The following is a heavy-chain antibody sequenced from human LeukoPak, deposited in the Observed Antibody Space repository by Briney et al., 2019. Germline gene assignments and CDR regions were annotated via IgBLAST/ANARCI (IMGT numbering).Heavy chain of an antibody. CDR3: ARNSITMVRGVIGY. Sequence: PGGSLRLSCAASGFTFSSYAMHWVRQAPGKGLEWVAVISYDGSNKYYADSVKGRFTISRDNSKNTLYLQMNSLRAEDTAVYYCARNSITMVRGVIGYWGQGTLVTVSS. D-gene: IGHD3-10*01. CDR1: GFTFSSYA. V-gene: IGHV3-30-3*01. CDR2: ISYDGSNK. J-gene: IGHJ4*02.